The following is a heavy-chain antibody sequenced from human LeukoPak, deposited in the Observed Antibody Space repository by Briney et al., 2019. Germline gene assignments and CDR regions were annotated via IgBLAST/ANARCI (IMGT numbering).Heavy chain of an antibody. J-gene: IGHJ4*02. CDR2: IKYDGSDK. V-gene: IGHV3-7*01. CDR3: AKRGVVIRVILVGFHKEAYYFDS. D-gene: IGHD3-10*01. CDR1: GFTFSGFW. Sequence: TGGSLRLSCAASGFTFSGFWMSWVRQAPTKGLEWVANIKYDGSDKRYVDSVKGRFTVSRDNANNSLYLQMNSLRAEDTAVYFCAKRGVVIRVILVGFHKEAYYFDSWGQGALVTVSS.